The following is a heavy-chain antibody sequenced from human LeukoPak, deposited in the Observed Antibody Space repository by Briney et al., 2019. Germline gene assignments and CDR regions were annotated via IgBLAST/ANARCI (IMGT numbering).Heavy chain of an antibody. Sequence: ASVKVSCKASGYTFTGYYMHWVRQAPGQGLEWMGRINPNSGGTNYAQKFQGRVTMTRDTSISTAYMELRSLRSDDTAVYYCARDSSGWYGGPEDYWGQGTLVTVSS. D-gene: IGHD6-19*01. J-gene: IGHJ4*02. CDR2: INPNSGGT. CDR3: ARDSSGWYGGPEDY. CDR1: GYTFTGYY. V-gene: IGHV1-2*06.